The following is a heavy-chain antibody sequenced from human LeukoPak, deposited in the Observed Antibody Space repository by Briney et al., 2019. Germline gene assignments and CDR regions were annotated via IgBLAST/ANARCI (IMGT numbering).Heavy chain of an antibody. CDR1: GFTFSSYA. CDR3: AREGRSTAYDY. D-gene: IGHD3-10*01. V-gene: IGHV3-30-3*01. J-gene: IGHJ4*02. Sequence: GGSLRLSCAASGFTFSSYAMRWVRQAPGKGLEWVAVISYDGSNKYYADSVKGRFTISRDNSKNTLYLQMDSLRAEDTAMYYCAREGRSTAYDYWGQGTLVTVSS. CDR2: ISYDGSNK.